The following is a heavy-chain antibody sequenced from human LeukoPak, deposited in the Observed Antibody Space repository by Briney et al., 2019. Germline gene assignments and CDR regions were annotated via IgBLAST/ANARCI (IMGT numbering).Heavy chain of an antibody. Sequence: PGGSLRLSCAASGFTFDDYAMHWVRQAPGKGLEWVSGISWNSGSIGYADSVKGRFTISRDNAKNSLYLQMNSLRAEDTALYYCAKDLYGSGRNIDYWGQGTLVTVSS. V-gene: IGHV3-9*01. CDR1: GFTFDDYA. D-gene: IGHD3-10*01. CDR2: ISWNSGSI. J-gene: IGHJ4*02. CDR3: AKDLYGSGRNIDY.